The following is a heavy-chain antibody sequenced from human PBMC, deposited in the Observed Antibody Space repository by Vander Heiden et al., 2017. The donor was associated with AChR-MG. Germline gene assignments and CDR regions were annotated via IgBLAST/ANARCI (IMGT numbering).Heavy chain of an antibody. CDR3: ALLGEVVGVDV. Sequence: EVQLVQSGAAVKRPGESLKISWRAPGSRFTRLWIGWVRQMPGKGLEWMGIINPVDSVTRDSPSFQGKVTIAVDNSIATAYMKWRRLKASDTAMYYSALLGEVVGVDVWGQGTMVTVSS. J-gene: IGHJ6*02. CDR2: INPVDSVT. V-gene: IGHV5-51*01. CDR1: GSRFTRLW. D-gene: IGHD2-15*01.